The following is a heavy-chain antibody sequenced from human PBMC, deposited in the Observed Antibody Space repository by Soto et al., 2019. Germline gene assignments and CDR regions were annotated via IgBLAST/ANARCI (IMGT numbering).Heavy chain of an antibody. V-gene: IGHV1-69*01. J-gene: IGHJ4*02. Sequence: ASVKVSCKASGVTFTRQDMRWVRQAPGQGLEWMGGIIPIFGTPQYAEKFQDRVTITADESTSTAYMELSSLTSEDTAVYYCATNEGRDGYRFDYWGQGTLVTVSS. CDR1: GVTFTRQD. CDR2: IIPIFGTP. D-gene: IGHD5-12*01. CDR3: ATNEGRDGYRFDY.